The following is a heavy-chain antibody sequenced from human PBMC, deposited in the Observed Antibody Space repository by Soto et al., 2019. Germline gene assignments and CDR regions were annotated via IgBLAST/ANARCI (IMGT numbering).Heavy chain of an antibody. CDR2: INPSGGST. Sequence: ASVKVSCKASGYTFTSYYMHWVRQAPGQGLEWMGIINPSGGSTSYAQKFQGRVTMTRDTSTSTVYMELSSLRSEDTAVYYCARDLLTSRIAVAGRNVGSSYGMDVWGQGTTVTAP. D-gene: IGHD6-19*01. J-gene: IGHJ6*02. CDR3: ARDLLTSRIAVAGRNVGSSYGMDV. CDR1: GYTFTSYY. V-gene: IGHV1-46*01.